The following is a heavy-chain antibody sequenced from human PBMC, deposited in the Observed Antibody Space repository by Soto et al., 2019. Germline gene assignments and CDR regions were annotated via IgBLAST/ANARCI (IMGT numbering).Heavy chain of an antibody. J-gene: IGHJ4*02. Sequence: LRLSCAASGFTFSSYGMHWVRQAPGKGLEWVAVISYDGSNKYYADSVKGRFTISRDNSKNTLYLQMNSLRAEDTAVYYCAKVREEYYDSSGYYYFDYWGQGTLVTVSS. CDR1: GFTFSSYG. D-gene: IGHD3-22*01. V-gene: IGHV3-30*18. CDR2: ISYDGSNK. CDR3: AKVREEYYDSSGYYYFDY.